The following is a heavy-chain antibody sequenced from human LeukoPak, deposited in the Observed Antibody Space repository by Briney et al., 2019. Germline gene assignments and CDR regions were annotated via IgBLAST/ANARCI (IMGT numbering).Heavy chain of an antibody. CDR3: ARGIPHSSDFWSGYSDY. D-gene: IGHD3-3*01. J-gene: IGHJ4*02. CDR2: ISDRT. CDR1: GFTFSTSA. Sequence: GGSLRLSCAASGFTFSTSAMSWVRQAPGKGLEWVSAISDRTYYADSVKGRFTISRDNSKNTLYLQMNSLRAEDTAVYYCARGIPHSSDFWSGYSDYWGQGTLVTVSS. V-gene: IGHV3-23*01.